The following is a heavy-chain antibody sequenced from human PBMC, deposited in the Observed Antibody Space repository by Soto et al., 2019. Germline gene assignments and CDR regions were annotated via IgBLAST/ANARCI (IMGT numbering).Heavy chain of an antibody. CDR3: ARGSIAAAGTSVYY. CDR2: IIPIFGTA. CDR1: GGTFSSYA. J-gene: IGHJ4*02. V-gene: IGHV1-69*06. Sequence: ASVKVSCKASGGTFSSYAISWVRQAPGQGLEWMGGIIPIFGTANYAQKFQGRVTITADKSTSTAYMELSSLRSEDTAVYYCARGSIAAAGTSVYYWGQGTLVTVSS. D-gene: IGHD6-13*01.